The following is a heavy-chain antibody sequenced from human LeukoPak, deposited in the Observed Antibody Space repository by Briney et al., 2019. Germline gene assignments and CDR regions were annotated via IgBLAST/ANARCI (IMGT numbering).Heavy chain of an antibody. CDR2: INHSGST. Sequence: SETLSLTCAAYGGSFSGYYWSWIRQPPGKGLEWIGEINHSGSTNYNPSLKSRVTISVDTSKNQFSLKLSSVTAADTAVYYCARVDLRYFDWFLSRSFDYWGQGTLVTVSS. CDR3: ARVDLRYFDWFLSRSFDY. J-gene: IGHJ4*02. V-gene: IGHV4-34*01. D-gene: IGHD3-9*01. CDR1: GGSFSGYY.